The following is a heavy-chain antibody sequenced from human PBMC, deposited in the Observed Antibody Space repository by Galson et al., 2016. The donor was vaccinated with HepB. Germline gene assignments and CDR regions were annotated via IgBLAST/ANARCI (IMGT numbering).Heavy chain of an antibody. CDR2: ISWEGGTT. CDR1: GFNFGSFG. D-gene: IGHD4-17*01. Sequence: SLRLSCAASGFNFGSFGMSWVRQAPGKGLEWVSLISWEGGTTFYADSVKGRFTISRDNGINSLYLQMNSLRPEDTALYYCAKGLTYGDYAASPFDYWGQGTLVTVSS. J-gene: IGHJ4*02. CDR3: AKGLTYGDYAASPFDY. V-gene: IGHV3-43*02.